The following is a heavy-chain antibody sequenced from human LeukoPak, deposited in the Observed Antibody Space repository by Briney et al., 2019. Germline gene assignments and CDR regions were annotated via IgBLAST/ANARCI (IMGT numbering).Heavy chain of an antibody. V-gene: IGHV3-74*01. D-gene: IGHD1-14*01. Sequence: PGGSLRLSCAASGFTFSSDWMHWVRQAPGKGLVWVSRINSDGSSTNYADSVKGRFTISRDNAKNTLYLQLNSLRAEDAAGYYCFKPGNRLRLDRIDMCVQVTMVIVYS. CDR2: INSDGSST. J-gene: IGHJ3*02. CDR1: GFTFSSDW. CDR3: FKPGNRLRLDRIDM.